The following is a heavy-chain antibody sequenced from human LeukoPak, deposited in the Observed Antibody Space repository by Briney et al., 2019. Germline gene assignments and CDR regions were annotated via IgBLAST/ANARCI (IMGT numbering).Heavy chain of an antibody. CDR3: AREGAYGDFEY. J-gene: IGHJ4*02. CDR2: ISAYNGNT. D-gene: IGHD4-17*01. V-gene: IGHV1-18*01. CDR1: GYTFNRYG. Sequence: GAPVKVSCKASGYTFNRYGISWVRQAPGQGLEWMGWISAYNGNTNYAQKVQGRVTMTTNTSTSTAYMELRSLRSDDTAVYYCAREGAYGDFEYWGQGTLVTVSS.